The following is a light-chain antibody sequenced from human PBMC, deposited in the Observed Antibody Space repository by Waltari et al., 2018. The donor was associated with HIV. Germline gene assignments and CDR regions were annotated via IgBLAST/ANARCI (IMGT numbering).Light chain of an antibody. CDR3: SSCTGSNWV. V-gene: IGLV2-8*01. Sequence: QSALPQPPSASGSPGQSVTISCTGPSSDVGGYNYVSWYQQHPGKAPNYSIYEVIKRPSGVPDRFSGSKSGNTASLTVSGLQAEDEADYCCSSCTGSNWVFGGGTKLTVL. CDR2: EVI. CDR1: SSDVGGYNY. J-gene: IGLJ3*02.